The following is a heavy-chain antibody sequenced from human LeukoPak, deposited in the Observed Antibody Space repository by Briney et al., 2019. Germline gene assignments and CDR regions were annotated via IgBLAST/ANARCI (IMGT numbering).Heavy chain of an antibody. CDR3: ARERRFDY. V-gene: IGHV3-21*01. CDR1: GFTFSSYS. CDR2: NSSSSSYI. J-gene: IGHJ4*02. Sequence: GGSLRLSCAASGFTFSSYSMNWVRQAPGKGLEWVSSNSSSSSYIYYADSVKGRFTISRDNAKNSLYLQMNSLRAEDTAVYYCARERRFDYWGQGTLVTVSS. D-gene: IGHD1-1*01.